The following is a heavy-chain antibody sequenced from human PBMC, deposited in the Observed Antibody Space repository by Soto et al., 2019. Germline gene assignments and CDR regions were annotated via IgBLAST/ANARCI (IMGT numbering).Heavy chain of an antibody. CDR1: GDTFNFYS. V-gene: IGHV1-69*02. J-gene: IGHJ4*02. Sequence: QVQLVQSGAEVKRPGSSVKVSCKASGDTFNFYSINWVRQAPGLGLEWMGRVNPIVSMSNYAQKFQGRVTMTAEKSTSTDYMELSSLRSEDTAIYYCESSYGSGYRAFDYWGPGALVTVSS. CDR2: VNPIVSMS. CDR3: ESSYGSGYRAFDY. D-gene: IGHD3-10*01.